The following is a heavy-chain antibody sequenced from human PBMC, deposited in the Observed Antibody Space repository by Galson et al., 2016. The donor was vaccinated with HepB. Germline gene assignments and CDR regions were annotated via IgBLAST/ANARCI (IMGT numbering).Heavy chain of an antibody. CDR3: SRGLINGYDFDY. J-gene: IGHJ4*02. V-gene: IGHV1-2*02. D-gene: IGHD5-12*01. CDR1: QYSFTEYY. Sequence: SVKVSCKASQYSFTEYYIHWLRQAPGQRPEWMGWINPKSGATKYPQRFQGRVTMTRDTSITTACMELSRLRSDDTAIYYCSRGLINGYDFDYWGREPWSPSPQ. CDR2: INPKSGAT.